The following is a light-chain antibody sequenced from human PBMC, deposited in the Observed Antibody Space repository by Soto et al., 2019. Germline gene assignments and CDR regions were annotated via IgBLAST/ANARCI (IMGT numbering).Light chain of an antibody. J-gene: IGKJ1*01. V-gene: IGKV3-15*01. Sequence: EIVKTQYSATLVVSGGRRATLSCRASQSVSSNLAWYQQKPGQAPRLLIYGASTRATGIPARFSGSGSGTEFTLTLSSLQSEDFAVYYCQQYNNWPRAFCQGTKVDIK. CDR1: QSVSSN. CDR3: QQYNNWPRA. CDR2: GAS.